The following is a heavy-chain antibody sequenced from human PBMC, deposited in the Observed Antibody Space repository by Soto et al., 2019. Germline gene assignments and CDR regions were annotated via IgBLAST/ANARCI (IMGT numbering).Heavy chain of an antibody. Sequence: QVQLVQSGAEVKKPGSSVKVSCKASGGTFSSYAISWVRQAPVQGLEWMGGIIPIFGTANYAQKFQGRVTITAEESTSTAYMELSRLRSEDTAVYDCARARFDAVPENWCQGTLVTVSS. V-gene: IGHV1-69*01. D-gene: IGHD3-3*01. CDR3: ARARFDAVPEN. CDR2: IIPIFGTA. CDR1: GGTFSSYA. J-gene: IGHJ4*02.